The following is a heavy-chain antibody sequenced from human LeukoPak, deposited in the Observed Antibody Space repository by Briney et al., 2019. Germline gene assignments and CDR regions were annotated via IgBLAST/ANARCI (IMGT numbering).Heavy chain of an antibody. V-gene: IGHV4-30-4*01. D-gene: IGHD3-16*02. CDR2: IYYSGST. Sequence: SETLSLTCTVSGGSISSGDYYWSWIRQPPGKGLEWIGYIYYSGSTSYNPSLKSRVSISVHTSKNQFALELTSVTAADTAVYLCARHALNDYVWGSSRYDDWGQGTLVTVSS. J-gene: IGHJ4*02. CDR3: ARHALNDYVWGSSRYDD. CDR1: GGSISSGDYY.